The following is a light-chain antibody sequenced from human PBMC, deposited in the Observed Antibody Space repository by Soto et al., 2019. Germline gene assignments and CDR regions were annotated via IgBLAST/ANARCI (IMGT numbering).Light chain of an antibody. J-gene: IGKJ2*01. Sequence: EIVLTQSPGTLSLSPGDRATLSCRASQSVYSNSLAWYQQKSGQAPRLLIFSASNRATGIPDRFSGSGSGTEFTLSISRLEPEDFAVYYCQQYGSSPYTFGQGTKMVTK. V-gene: IGKV3-20*01. CDR2: SAS. CDR3: QQYGSSPYT. CDR1: QSVYSNS.